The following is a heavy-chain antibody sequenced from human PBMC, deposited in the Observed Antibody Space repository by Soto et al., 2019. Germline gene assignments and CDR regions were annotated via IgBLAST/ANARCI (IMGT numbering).Heavy chain of an antibody. CDR2: ISWNSGSI. CDR1: GFTFDDYA. CDR3: AKDGQQQPYGYYYYYYGMDV. Sequence: EVQLVESGGGLVQPGRSLRLSCAASGFTFDDYAMHWVRQAPGKGLEWVSGISWNSGSIGYADSVKGRFTISRDNAKNSLYLQMNSLRAEDTALYYCAKDGQQQPYGYYYYYYGMDVWGQGTTVTVSS. D-gene: IGHD6-13*01. V-gene: IGHV3-9*01. J-gene: IGHJ6*02.